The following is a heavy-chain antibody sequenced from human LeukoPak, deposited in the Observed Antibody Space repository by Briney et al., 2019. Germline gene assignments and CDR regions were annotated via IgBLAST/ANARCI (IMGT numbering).Heavy chain of an antibody. CDR2: IASSGGGT. Sequence: GGSLRLSCAASGFIFNTYAMSWVRQAPGKGLEWVSAIASSGGGTYYTDSVKGRFTIFRDNSKNTLYLQMNSLRGEDTAVYYCAKKVVVGATSPYSDFQDWGQGTLVTVPS. J-gene: IGHJ1*01. CDR3: AKKVVVGATSPYSDFQD. V-gene: IGHV3-23*01. CDR1: GFIFNTYA. D-gene: IGHD1-26*01.